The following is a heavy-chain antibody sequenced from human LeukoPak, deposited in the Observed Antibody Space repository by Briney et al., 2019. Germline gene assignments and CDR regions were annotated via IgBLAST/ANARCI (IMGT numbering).Heavy chain of an antibody. CDR2: INPNSGGT. D-gene: IGHD3-9*01. Sequence: ASVKVSCKASGYTFTDYYMHWVRQAPGQGLEWMGWINPNSGGTNYAQKFQGRVTMTRDTSISTAYMELSRLRSDDTAVYYCASTSYDILTGYYTATFDYWGRGTQVTVSS. CDR3: ASTSYDILTGYYTATFDY. J-gene: IGHJ4*02. V-gene: IGHV1-2*02. CDR1: GYTFTDYY.